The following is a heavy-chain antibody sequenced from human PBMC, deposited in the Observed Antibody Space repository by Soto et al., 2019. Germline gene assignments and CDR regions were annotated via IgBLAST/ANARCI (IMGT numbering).Heavy chain of an antibody. V-gene: IGHV3-30*18. CDR3: AKERGITIFGVVIPNWFDP. J-gene: IGHJ5*02. CDR1: GFTFSSYG. CDR2: ISYDGSNK. Sequence: AGGSLRLSCAASGFTFSSYGMHWVRQAPGKGLGWVAVISYDGSNKYYADSVKGRFTISRDNSKNTLYLQMNSLRAEDTAVYYCAKERGITIFGVVIPNWFDPWGQGTLVTVSS. D-gene: IGHD3-3*01.